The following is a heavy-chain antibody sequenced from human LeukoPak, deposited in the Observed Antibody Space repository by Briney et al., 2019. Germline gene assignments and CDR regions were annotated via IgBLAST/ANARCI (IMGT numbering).Heavy chain of an antibody. CDR3: ARGRRLLWFGEPGT. V-gene: IGHV4-34*01. CDR1: GGSISSYY. CDR2: INHSGST. J-gene: IGHJ5*02. D-gene: IGHD3-10*01. Sequence: SETLSLTCTVSGGSISSYYWGWIRQPPGKGLEWIGEINHSGSTNYNPSLKSRVTISVDTSKNQFSLKLSSVTAADTAVYYCARGRRLLWFGEPGTWGQGTLVTVSS.